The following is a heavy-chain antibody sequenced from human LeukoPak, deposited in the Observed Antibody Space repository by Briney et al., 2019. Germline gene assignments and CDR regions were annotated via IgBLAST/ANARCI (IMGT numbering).Heavy chain of an antibody. Sequence: ASVKVSCKASGYTFTGYYIHWVRLAPGQGLEWMGWINPNNGGTNYAQKFQGRVTMTRDTSISTAYMELSSLRSDDTAMYYCARVWVTSTSSYDYWGQGSLVTVSS. D-gene: IGHD3-22*01. CDR1: GYTFTGYY. CDR2: INPNNGGT. CDR3: ARVWVTSTSSYDY. V-gene: IGHV1-2*02. J-gene: IGHJ4*02.